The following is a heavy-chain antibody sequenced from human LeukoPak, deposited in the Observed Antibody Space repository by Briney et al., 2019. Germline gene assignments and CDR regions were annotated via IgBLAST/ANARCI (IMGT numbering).Heavy chain of an antibody. J-gene: IGHJ3*02. CDR3: ASRTWGISTFDI. V-gene: IGHV3-20*04. D-gene: IGHD7-27*01. Sequence: GGSLRVSCAAPGVILDNYGMNWVRQAPGKGLEWVSGINWNGGSTAYADSVKGRFTISRDNAKNSLFLQMNSLRAEDTALYYCASRTWGISTFDIWGQGTMVTVSS. CDR2: INWNGGST. CDR1: GVILDNYG.